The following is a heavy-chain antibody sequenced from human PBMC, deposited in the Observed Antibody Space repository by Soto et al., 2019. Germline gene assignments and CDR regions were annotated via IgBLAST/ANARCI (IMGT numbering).Heavy chain of an antibody. J-gene: IGHJ6*02. CDR1: GGTFSSYA. V-gene: IGHV1-69*12. Sequence: QVQLVQSGAEVKKPGSSVKVSCKASGGTFSSYAISWVRQAPEQGLEWMGGIIPIFRTADYAQKFQGRVTITADESTSTAYMELGSLRSEDTAVSYCASVETQRYYYGMDVWGQGTTVTVSS. D-gene: IGHD2-15*01. CDR2: IIPIFRTA. CDR3: ASVETQRYYYGMDV.